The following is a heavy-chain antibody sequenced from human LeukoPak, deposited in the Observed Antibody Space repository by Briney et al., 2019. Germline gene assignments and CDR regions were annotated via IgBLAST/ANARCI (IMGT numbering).Heavy chain of an antibody. Sequence: SETLSLTCTVSGGPISSGSYYWSWIRQPAGKGLEWIGRIYTSGSTNYNPSLKSRVTISLDTSKNQFSLKLTSVTAADTAVYYCARLGGYSGYDLDYWGQGTLVTVSS. CDR2: IYTSGST. CDR3: ARLGGYSGYDLDY. D-gene: IGHD5-12*01. CDR1: GGPISSGSYY. J-gene: IGHJ4*02. V-gene: IGHV4-61*02.